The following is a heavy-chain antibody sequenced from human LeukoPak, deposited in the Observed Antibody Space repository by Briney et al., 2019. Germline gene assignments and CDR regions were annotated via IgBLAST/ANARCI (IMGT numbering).Heavy chain of an antibody. J-gene: IGHJ4*02. V-gene: IGHV4-59*01. CDR1: GGSISSYY. Sequence: SETLSLTCTVSGGSISSYYWSWIRQPPGKGLEWIGYIYYSGSTNYNPSLKSRVTISVDTSKNQFSLKLSSVTAADTAVYYCARDIGGAQSLRGQGTLVTVSS. D-gene: IGHD3-16*01. CDR2: IYYSGST. CDR3: ARDIGGAQSL.